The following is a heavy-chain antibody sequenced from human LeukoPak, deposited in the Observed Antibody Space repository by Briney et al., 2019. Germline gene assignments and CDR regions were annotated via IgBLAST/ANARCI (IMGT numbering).Heavy chain of an antibody. CDR1: GFTLSSYW. J-gene: IGHJ4*02. Sequence: GGSLRLSCAASGFTLSSYWMHWVRQAPGKGLVWVSRINSDGSSTSYADSVKGRFTISRDNAKNTLYLQMNSLRAEDTAVCYCARGKRGYSYGFDYWGQGTLVTVSS. D-gene: IGHD5-18*01. V-gene: IGHV3-74*01. CDR2: INSDGSST. CDR3: ARGKRGYSYGFDY.